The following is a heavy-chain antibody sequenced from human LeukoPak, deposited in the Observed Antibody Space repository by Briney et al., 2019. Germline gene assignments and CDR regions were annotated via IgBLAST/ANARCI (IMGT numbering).Heavy chain of an antibody. CDR2: INPDSGGT. CDR1: GYTFTGYY. D-gene: IGHD1-26*01. V-gene: IGHV1-2*02. CDR3: ARGPPPPADPRNFPAPWEAQKERGFVDY. J-gene: IGHJ4*02. Sequence: ASVKVSCKASGYTFTGYYMHWVRQAPGQGLEWMGWINPDSGGTNYAQNFQGRVTMTRDTSITTAYMGLSRLRSDDTAVYYCARGPPPPADPRNFPAPWEAQKERGFVDYWGQGTLVTVSS.